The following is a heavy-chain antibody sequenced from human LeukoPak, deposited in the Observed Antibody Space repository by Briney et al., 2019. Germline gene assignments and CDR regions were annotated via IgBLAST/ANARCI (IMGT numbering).Heavy chain of an antibody. Sequence: GGSLRLSCAASGFTFSSYAMSWVRQAPGKGLEWVSAISGSGGSTYYADSVKGRFTISRDNSKNTLYLQMNSLRAEDTAVYYCAILEWFTLDGDWDAFDFWGQGTVVIVSS. CDR2: ISGSGGST. CDR3: AILEWFTLDGDWDAFDF. CDR1: GFTFSSYA. J-gene: IGHJ3*01. D-gene: IGHD3-3*01. V-gene: IGHV3-23*01.